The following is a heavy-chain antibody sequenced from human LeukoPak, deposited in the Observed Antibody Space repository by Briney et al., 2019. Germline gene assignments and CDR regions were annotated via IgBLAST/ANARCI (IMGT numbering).Heavy chain of an antibody. J-gene: IGHJ4*02. CDR1: GFTFSSYW. CDR3: AREGSYDILTGYLRDGY. V-gene: IGHV3-7*01. CDR2: IKQDGSEK. D-gene: IGHD3-9*01. Sequence: GGSLRLSCAASGFTFSSYWMSWVRQAPGKGLEWVANIKQDGSEKYYVDSVKGRFTISRDNAKNSLYLQMNSLRAEDTAVYYCAREGSYDILTGYLRDGYWGQGTLVTVSS.